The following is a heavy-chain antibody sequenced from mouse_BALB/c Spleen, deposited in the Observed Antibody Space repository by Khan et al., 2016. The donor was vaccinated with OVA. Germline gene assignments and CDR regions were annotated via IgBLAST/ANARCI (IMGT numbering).Heavy chain of an antibody. CDR3: ASKSYGNGAY. Sequence: EVQLQESGPGLVKPSQSLSLTCSVTGYSITSGYYWNWIRQFPGNRLEWMGYISYDGSNNYNPTLKNRIPITRDTSKNQFFLKLNSVTTEDIAIYYSASKSYGNGAYWGQGTLVTVSA. CDR2: ISYDGSN. D-gene: IGHD2-1*01. J-gene: IGHJ3*01. V-gene: IGHV3-6*02. CDR1: GYSITSGYY.